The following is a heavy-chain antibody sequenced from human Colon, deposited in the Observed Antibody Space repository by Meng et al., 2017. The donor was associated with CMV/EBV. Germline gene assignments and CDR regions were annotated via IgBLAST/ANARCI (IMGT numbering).Heavy chain of an antibody. V-gene: IGHV1-8*01. CDR1: GYTFTSLD. J-gene: IGHJ6*02. Sequence: ASVTVSCKASGYTFTSLDINWVRQATGQGFEWMGWMSPNNANTGHAQKFQGRVTMTRNISINTAYMELSSLTSEDTGVYYCARGVDRGVDVWGQGTTVTVSS. CDR2: MSPNNANT. CDR3: ARGVDRGVDV. D-gene: IGHD3-22*01.